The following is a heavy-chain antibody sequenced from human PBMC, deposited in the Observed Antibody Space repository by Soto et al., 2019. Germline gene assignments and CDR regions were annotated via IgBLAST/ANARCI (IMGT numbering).Heavy chain of an antibody. CDR2: INSGGSSI. CDR1: GGTFSSYA. V-gene: IGHV3-48*03. CDR3: AKEKSVMYSGYDAFDI. J-gene: IGHJ3*02. Sequence: VQLVQSGAEVKKPGSSVKVSCKASGGTFSSYAISWVRQAPGKGPEWVAYINSGGSSIYYADSVKGRFTISRDNAKNSLYLQMNSLRAEDTAVYYCAKEKSVMYSGYDAFDIWGQGTMVTVS. D-gene: IGHD5-12*01.